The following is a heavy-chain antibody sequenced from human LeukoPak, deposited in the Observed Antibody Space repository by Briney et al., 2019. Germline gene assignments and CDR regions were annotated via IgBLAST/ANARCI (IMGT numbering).Heavy chain of an antibody. CDR3: ASRRGYSYGYLGSVY. Sequence: PSETLSLTCAVYGGSFSGYYWSWIRQPPGKGLEWIGEINHSGSTNYNPSLKSRVTISVDTSKNQFSLKLSSVTAADTAVYYCASRRGYSYGYLGSVYWGRGTLVTVSS. CDR2: INHSGST. D-gene: IGHD5-18*01. J-gene: IGHJ4*02. CDR1: GGSFSGYY. V-gene: IGHV4-34*01.